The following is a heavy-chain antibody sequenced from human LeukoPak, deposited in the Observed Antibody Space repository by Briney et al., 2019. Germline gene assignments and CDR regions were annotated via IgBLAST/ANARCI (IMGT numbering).Heavy chain of an antibody. D-gene: IGHD3-10*01. CDR1: GFTFSSYA. Sequence: GGSLRLSCAASGFTFSSYAISWVRQAPGKGLEWVSAISGSGGSTYYADSVKGRFTISRDNSKNTLYLQMNSLRAEDTAVYYCAKDRVWFGESFDYWGQGTLVTVSS. CDR2: ISGSGGST. J-gene: IGHJ4*02. V-gene: IGHV3-23*01. CDR3: AKDRVWFGESFDY.